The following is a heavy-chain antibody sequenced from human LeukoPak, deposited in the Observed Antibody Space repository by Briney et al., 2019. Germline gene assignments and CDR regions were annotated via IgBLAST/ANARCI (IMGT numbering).Heavy chain of an antibody. V-gene: IGHV3-23*01. Sequence: GGSLRLSCAASGFTFSSYAMSWVRQAPGKGLEWVSAISGSGDSTYYADSVKGRFTISRDNSKNTLYLQMNSLRAEDTAVYYCAKDRDDSSGYWPLGDIWGQGTLVTVSS. D-gene: IGHD3-22*01. J-gene: IGHJ4*02. CDR1: GFTFSSYA. CDR3: AKDRDDSSGYWPLGDI. CDR2: ISGSGDST.